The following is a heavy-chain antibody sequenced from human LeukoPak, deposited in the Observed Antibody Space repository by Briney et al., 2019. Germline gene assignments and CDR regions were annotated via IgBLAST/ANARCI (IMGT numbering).Heavy chain of an antibody. V-gene: IGHV3-64*01. CDR3: ARRPYSGSYYVDY. CDR1: GFTFSSYA. CDR2: ISYNGGST. J-gene: IGHJ4*02. Sequence: GGSLRLSCAASGFTFSSYAMNWVRQAPGKGLEYVSSISYNGGSTYYAISVKGRFTISRDNSKNTLYLQMGSLGAEDMAVYYCARRPYSGSYYVDYWGQGTLVTVSS. D-gene: IGHD1-26*01.